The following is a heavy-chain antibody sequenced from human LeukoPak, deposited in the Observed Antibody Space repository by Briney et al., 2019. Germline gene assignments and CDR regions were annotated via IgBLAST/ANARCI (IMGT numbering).Heavy chain of an antibody. J-gene: IGHJ4*02. D-gene: IGHD1-26*01. CDR1: GFIVSSNF. CDR2: IYSGGST. Sequence: GGSLRLSCAASGFIVSSNFMSWVRQAPGKGLEWVSVIYSGGSTYYADSVKGRFIISRDDSKNMLYLQMNSLGAEDTAVYYCASHTVGATLGYWGQGTLVIVSS. V-gene: IGHV3-53*01. CDR3: ASHTVGATLGY.